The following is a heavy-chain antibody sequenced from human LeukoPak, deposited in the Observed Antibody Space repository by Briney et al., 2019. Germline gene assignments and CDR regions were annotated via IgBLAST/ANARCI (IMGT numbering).Heavy chain of an antibody. CDR3: ASGGYSYAGFYYYYMDV. V-gene: IGHV3-23*01. D-gene: IGHD5-18*01. Sequence: GGSLRLSCAASGFTFSSYAMSWVRQAPGKGLEWVSAISGSGGSTYYADSVKGRFTISRDNSKNTLYPQMNSLRAEDTAVYYCASGGYSYAGFYYYYMDVWGKGTTVTVSS. CDR2: ISGSGGST. CDR1: GFTFSSYA. J-gene: IGHJ6*03.